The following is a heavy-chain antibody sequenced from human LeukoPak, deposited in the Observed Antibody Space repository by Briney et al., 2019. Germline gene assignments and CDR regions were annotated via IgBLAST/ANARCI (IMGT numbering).Heavy chain of an antibody. CDR1: GGSISSYY. CDR3: ARSSEGRYYYDSSGYPYYYYYMDV. D-gene: IGHD3-22*01. J-gene: IGHJ6*03. CDR2: IYYSGST. V-gene: IGHV4-59*01. Sequence: SETLSLTCTVSGGSISSYYWSWIRQPPGKGLEWIGYIYYSGSTHYNPSLKSRVTISVDTSKNQFSLKLNSVTAADTAVYYCARSSEGRYYYDSSGYPYYYYYMDVWGKGTTVTISS.